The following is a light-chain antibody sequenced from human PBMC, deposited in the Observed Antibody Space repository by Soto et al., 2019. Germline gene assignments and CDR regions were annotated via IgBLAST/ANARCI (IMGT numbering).Light chain of an antibody. CDR2: GAS. CDR1: QSVSSSY. Sequence: EIVLTQSTGTLSLSPGERATLSCRASQSVSSSYLAWYQHKPGQAPRLLIYGASSRATGIPDRFSGSGSGTDFTLTISRLEPEDFAVYYCQQYGTSRHGTFGQGTKVDIK. V-gene: IGKV3-20*01. J-gene: IGKJ1*01. CDR3: QQYGTSRHGT.